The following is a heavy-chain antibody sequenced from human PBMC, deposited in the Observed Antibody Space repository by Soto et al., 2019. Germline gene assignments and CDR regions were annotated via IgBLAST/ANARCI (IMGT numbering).Heavy chain of an antibody. J-gene: IGHJ4*02. V-gene: IGHV3-21*01. CDR1: GFTFSSYS. CDR3: ARDLLGGGFDY. CDR2: ISSSSSYI. Sequence: EVQLVGSGGGLVKPGGSLRLSCAASGFTFSSYSMNWVRQAPGKGLEWVSSISSSSSYIYYADSVKGRFTISRDNAKNSLYLQMNSLRAEDTAVYYCARDLLGGGFDYWGQGTLVTVSS. D-gene: IGHD3-16*01.